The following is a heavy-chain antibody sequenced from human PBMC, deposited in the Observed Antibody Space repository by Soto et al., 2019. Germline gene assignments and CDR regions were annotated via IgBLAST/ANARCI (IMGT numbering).Heavy chain of an antibody. Sequence: QVQLQQWGAGLLKPSETLSLTCAVNGGSFRAYYWIWIRQPPGRGLEWIGEIDHSGSTNYNPSLESRVTISIDTAKNRFSLNVTSVTAADTAVYYCVRGLRYSGMDVWGQGTTVTVS. CDR2: IDHSGST. CDR1: GGSFRAYY. J-gene: IGHJ6*02. D-gene: IGHD2-15*01. V-gene: IGHV4-34*01. CDR3: VRGLRYSGMDV.